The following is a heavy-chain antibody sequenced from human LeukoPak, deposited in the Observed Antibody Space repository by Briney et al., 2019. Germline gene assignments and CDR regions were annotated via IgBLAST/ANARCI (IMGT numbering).Heavy chain of an antibody. Sequence: SDTLSLTCSVSGGSVNSITYYWSWIRQPPGKGLEWIGFVYNRGSTHYNPSLTSRVTISLDTSKNKFSLKLPPGTAPDMTTRCGASRAKLFSGSGSPGDAFEIWGQGTMVTVSS. D-gene: IGHD3-10*01. J-gene: IGHJ3*02. CDR2: VYNRGST. CDR3: ASRAKLFSGSGSPGDAFEI. V-gene: IGHV4-61*01. CDR1: GGSVNSITYY.